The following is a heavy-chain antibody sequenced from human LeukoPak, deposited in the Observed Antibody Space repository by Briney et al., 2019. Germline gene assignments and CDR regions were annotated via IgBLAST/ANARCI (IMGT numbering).Heavy chain of an antibody. V-gene: IGHV3-30*18. J-gene: IGHJ4*02. CDR3: AKDLEGDILTGSALNY. CDR2: ISYDGDNK. D-gene: IGHD3-9*01. Sequence: PGGSLRLSCEASGFTFSTHGMSWVRQAPGKGLEWVAVISYDGDNKYFADSVKGRFTISRDNSKNTLYLQMNSLRVEDAAVYYCAKDLEGDILTGSALNYWGQGTLVTVSS. CDR1: GFTFSTHG.